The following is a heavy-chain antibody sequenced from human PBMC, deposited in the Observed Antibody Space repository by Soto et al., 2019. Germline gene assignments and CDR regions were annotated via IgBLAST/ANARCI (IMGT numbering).Heavy chain of an antibody. J-gene: IGHJ4*02. CDR2: IYYSGST. V-gene: IGHV4-59*01. D-gene: IGHD3-10*01. Sequence: SETLSLTCTVSGGSISSYYWSWIRQPPWKGLEWIGYIYYSGSTNYNPSLKSRVTISVDTSKNQFSPKLSSVTAADTAVYYCARVRGYYFDYWGQGTLVTVSS. CDR1: GGSISSYY. CDR3: ARVRGYYFDY.